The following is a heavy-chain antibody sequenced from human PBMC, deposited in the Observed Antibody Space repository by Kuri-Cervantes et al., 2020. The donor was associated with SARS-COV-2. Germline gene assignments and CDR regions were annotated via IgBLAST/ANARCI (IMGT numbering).Heavy chain of an antibody. J-gene: IGHJ4*02. D-gene: IGHD3-22*01. V-gene: IGHV4-61*02. Sequence: LRLSCTVSGGPISSGSYYWSWIRQPAGKGLEWIGRIYPSGSTNYHPSLKSRVTLSVDTSKNQFSLKLSSVTAADTAVYYCARGTHYFDSTTYWSTGWVWGQGTLVTVSS. CDR1: GGPISSGSYY. CDR3: ARGTHYFDSTTYWSTGWV. CDR2: IYPSGST.